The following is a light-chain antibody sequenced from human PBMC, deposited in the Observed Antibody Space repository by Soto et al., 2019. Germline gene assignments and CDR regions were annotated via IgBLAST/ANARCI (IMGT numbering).Light chain of an antibody. CDR1: QGVSKW. V-gene: IGKV1-12*01. CDR3: QQANSAPFT. CDR2: GAS. Sequence: DIQLTQSPSSLSASVGDRVTITCRASQGVSKWLAWYQQKPGKAPILLIHGASNLQTGVPLRFSGSGSGTDFVLTITSLQPEDIATYFCQQANSAPFTFGPGTKVDIK. J-gene: IGKJ3*01.